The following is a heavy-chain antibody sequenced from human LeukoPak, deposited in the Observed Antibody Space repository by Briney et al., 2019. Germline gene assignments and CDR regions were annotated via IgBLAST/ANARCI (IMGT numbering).Heavy chain of an antibody. D-gene: IGHD5-18*01. CDR3: ARDQDTAMVTPN. CDR1: GFTVSSNY. J-gene: IGHJ3*01. CDR2: IYSGGST. V-gene: IGHV3-53*01. Sequence: GGSLRLSCAASGFTVSSNYMSWVRQAPGKGLEWVSVIYSGGSTYYADSVKGRFTISRDNSKNTLYLQMNSLRAEDTAVYYCARDQDTAMVTPNWGQGTMVTVSS.